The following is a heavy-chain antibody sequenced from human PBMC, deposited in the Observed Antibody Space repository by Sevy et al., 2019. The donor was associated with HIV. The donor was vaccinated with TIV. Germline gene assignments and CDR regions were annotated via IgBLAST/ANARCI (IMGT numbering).Heavy chain of an antibody. D-gene: IGHD6-13*01. V-gene: IGHV3-30*18. CDR2: ISYDGKNE. Sequence: GGSLRLSRAGSGFTFYNYGIHWVRQAPGKGLEWVTMISYDGKNENYADSVKGGFTISRDNSKNTVYLQMNSLRPDDTAIYYCAKDRSGSWSVDYWGQGTLVTVSS. CDR1: GFTFYNYG. CDR3: AKDRSGSWSVDY. J-gene: IGHJ4*02.